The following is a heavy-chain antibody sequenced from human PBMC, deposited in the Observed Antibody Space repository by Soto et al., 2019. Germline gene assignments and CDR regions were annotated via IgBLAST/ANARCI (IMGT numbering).Heavy chain of an antibody. J-gene: IGHJ6*02. CDR1: GYSVSSSDYY. V-gene: IGHV4-39*01. CDR3: APLSVSLSGPYGIHV. Sequence: SETLSLTCSVSGYSVSSSDYYWAWIRQPPGKGLEWIGSMFYSGLTYYNPSLKSRVTLSVDTAKNHFSVRLNSVTAADTALYYCAPLSVSLSGPYGIHVWGQGTTVTVSS. D-gene: IGHD2-15*01. CDR2: MFYSGLT.